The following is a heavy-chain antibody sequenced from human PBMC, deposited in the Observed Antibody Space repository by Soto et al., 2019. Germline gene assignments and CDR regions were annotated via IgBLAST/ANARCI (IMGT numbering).Heavy chain of an antibody. J-gene: IGHJ4*02. CDR1: GFTFSTHA. CDR3: AKGNRNYIRRSLDY. CDR2: ISGSGGST. V-gene: IGHV3-23*01. Sequence: GGPLSFSCPPPGFTFSTHAMSWVGQVQGKGLEWVPAISGSGGSTYYEAFVKAGFPTSRGNSKNTLYLQMNSLRAEDTAVYYCAKGNRNYIRRSLDYWGQGTLVTVSS. D-gene: IGHD3-10*01.